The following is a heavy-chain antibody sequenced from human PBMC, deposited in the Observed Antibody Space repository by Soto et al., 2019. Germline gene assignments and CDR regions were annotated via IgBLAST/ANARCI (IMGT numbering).Heavy chain of an antibody. CDR3: ASGSYIGYYYYGMDV. Sequence: GASVKVSCKGSGCTFSSYAISEVRQAPGQGLEWMGGIIPIFGTANYAQKFQGRVTINADESTSTAYMELSSLRSEDTAVYYCASGSYIGYYYYGMDVWGQGTTVTVSS. D-gene: IGHD1-26*01. CDR2: IIPIFGTA. J-gene: IGHJ6*02. V-gene: IGHV1-69*13. CDR1: GCTFSSYA.